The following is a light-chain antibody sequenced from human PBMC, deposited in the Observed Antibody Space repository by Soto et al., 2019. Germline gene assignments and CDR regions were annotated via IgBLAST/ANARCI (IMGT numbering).Light chain of an antibody. Sequence: DVQMTQSPSSLSAFVGDRVTITCRASQNVNNYLNWYQQKPGKAPRLLIFGASTLHSGVPPRFSGSGSGTEFTLTISSLQPDDFATYYCQQYNSYSPTFGQGTKVDIK. V-gene: IGKV1-5*01. CDR1: QNVNNY. CDR2: GAS. J-gene: IGKJ1*01. CDR3: QQYNSYSPT.